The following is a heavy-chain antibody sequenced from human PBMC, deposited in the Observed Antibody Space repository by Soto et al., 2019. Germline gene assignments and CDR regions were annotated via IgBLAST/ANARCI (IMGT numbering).Heavy chain of an antibody. D-gene: IGHD4-17*01. Sequence: PGGSLRLSCAASGFIFSDNWMYWVRQAPGKGLVWVSRMNSDGTSITYAASVKGLFTISRENAKNTLYLQLIFLRVEDTAVYYCATSTVHNYWGQGTLVTVSS. CDR3: ATSTVHNY. CDR2: MNSDGTSI. V-gene: IGHV3-74*01. CDR1: GFIFSDNW. J-gene: IGHJ4*02.